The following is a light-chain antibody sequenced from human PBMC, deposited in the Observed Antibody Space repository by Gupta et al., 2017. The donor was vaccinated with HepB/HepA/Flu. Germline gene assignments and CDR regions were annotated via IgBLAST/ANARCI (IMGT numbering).Light chain of an antibody. V-gene: IGKV3-20*01. Sequence: DTVLTQSPGTLSMSSGERVTLSCRASQSLTSNYLAWYQQKPGQAPRLLIYGASSRATGIPDRFSGSGSGTDFTLTITRLEPEDFGVYVCKQYGSSPSSFGQGTKLEIK. CDR2: GAS. J-gene: IGKJ2*04. CDR3: KQYGSSPSS. CDR1: QSLTSNY.